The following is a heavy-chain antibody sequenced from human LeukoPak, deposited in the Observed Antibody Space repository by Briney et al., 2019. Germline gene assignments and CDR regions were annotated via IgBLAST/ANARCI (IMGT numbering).Heavy chain of an antibody. J-gene: IGHJ3*02. CDR1: GFTFSSYG. Sequence: GGSLRLSCAASGFTFSSYGMHWVRQAPGKGLEWVAFIRYDGSNKYYADSVKGRFTISRDNSKNTLYLQMNSLRAEDTAVYYCAKGGHIVVVPAARHAFDIWGQGTMVTVSS. D-gene: IGHD2-2*01. V-gene: IGHV3-30*02. CDR2: IRYDGSNK. CDR3: AKGGHIVVVPAARHAFDI.